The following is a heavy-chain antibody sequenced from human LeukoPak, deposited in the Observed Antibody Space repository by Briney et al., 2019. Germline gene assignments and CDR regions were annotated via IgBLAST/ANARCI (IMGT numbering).Heavy chain of an antibody. V-gene: IGHV3-48*01. CDR3: ARDGGKSYEIDY. Sequence: PGGSLRLSCVVSGFPFTNNPMNWVRQAPGKGLEWVSYISNDITTTYCAESVKGRFTISRDNAKNSLYLQMNSLRVEDTAVYYCARDGGKSYEIDYWGQGTLVTVSS. J-gene: IGHJ4*02. D-gene: IGHD5-18*01. CDR1: GFPFTNNP. CDR2: ISNDITTT.